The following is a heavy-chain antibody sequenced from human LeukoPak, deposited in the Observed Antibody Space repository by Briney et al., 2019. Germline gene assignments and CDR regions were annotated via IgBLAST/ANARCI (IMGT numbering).Heavy chain of an antibody. Sequence: SLKISCAASGFTFDDYAMHWVRQAPGKGLEWVSGISWNSGSIGYADSVKGRFTISRDNAKNSLYLQMNSLRAEGTALYYCAKGSSGAPGGSYWYFDLWGRGTLVTVSS. CDR3: AKGSSGAPGGSYWYFDL. V-gene: IGHV3-9*01. D-gene: IGHD3-10*01. J-gene: IGHJ2*01. CDR1: GFTFDDYA. CDR2: ISWNSGSI.